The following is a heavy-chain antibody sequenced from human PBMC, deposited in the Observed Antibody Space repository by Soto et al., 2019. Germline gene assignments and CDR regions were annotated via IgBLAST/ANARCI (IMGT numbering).Heavy chain of an antibody. Sequence: GGSLRLCCAVSGFTFSGSAMHWVRQASGKGLEWVGRIRSKANSYATAYAASMKGRFTISRDDSKNTAYLQMNSLKTEDTAVYYCTVDNETQTYYYGMDVWGQGTTVTVYS. D-gene: IGHD5-12*01. V-gene: IGHV3-73*01. CDR2: IRSKANSYAT. CDR3: TVDNETQTYYYGMDV. J-gene: IGHJ6*02. CDR1: GFTFSGSA.